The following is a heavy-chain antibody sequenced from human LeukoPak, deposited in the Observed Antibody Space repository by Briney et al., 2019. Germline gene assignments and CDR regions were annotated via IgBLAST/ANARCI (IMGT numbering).Heavy chain of an antibody. V-gene: IGHV3-30*18. CDR3: AKKANYYFDY. CDR1: GFTFSSYG. CDR2: ISYDGRNK. Sequence: GGSLRLSCAASGFTFSSYGMHWVRQAPGKGLEWVAVISYDGRNKYYADSVKGRFTISRDNSKNTLYLQMNSLRAEDTAVYYCAKKANYYFDYWGQGTLVTVSS. J-gene: IGHJ4*02.